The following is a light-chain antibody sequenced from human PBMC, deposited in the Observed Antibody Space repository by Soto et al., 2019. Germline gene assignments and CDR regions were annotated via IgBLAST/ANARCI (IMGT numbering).Light chain of an antibody. V-gene: IGLV1-51*01. CDR2: DKN. CDR3: GTWDSSLSAGM. CDR1: SSNIGSHY. Sequence: QSVLTQPTSVSAAPGQKVTISCSGSSSNIGSHYVSWYQQLPGTAPKLLIFDKNKRPSGIPDRFSGSKSGTSATLGITGLQTGDEADYYCGTWDSSLSAGMVGGGTKLTVL. J-gene: IGLJ2*01.